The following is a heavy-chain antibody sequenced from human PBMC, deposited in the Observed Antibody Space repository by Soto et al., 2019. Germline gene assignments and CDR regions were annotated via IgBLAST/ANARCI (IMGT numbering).Heavy chain of an antibody. CDR1: GFTVSSNY. V-gene: IGHV3-53*01. J-gene: IGHJ5*02. CDR2: IYSGESK. CDR3: ARDPSRSSSLGWFDP. Sequence: GGSLRVSCAASGFTVSSNYMSWVRQAPGKGLEWVSVIYSGESKLYADSVKGRFTISRDNFKNTLYLQMNSLRAEDTAVYYCARDPSRSSSLGWFDPWGQIAPVPVSS. D-gene: IGHD6-6*01.